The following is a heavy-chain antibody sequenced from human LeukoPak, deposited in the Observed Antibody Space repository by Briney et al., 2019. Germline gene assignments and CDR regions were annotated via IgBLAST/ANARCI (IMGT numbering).Heavy chain of an antibody. CDR2: IYSGGST. CDR3: ASLGELLPGFDY. Sequence: GGSLRLSCAASGFTVSSNYMSWVRQAPGKGLEWVSVIYSGGSTYYADSVKGRFTISRDNAKNSLYLQMNSLRAEDTAVYYCASLGELLPGFDYWGQGTLVTVSS. CDR1: GFTVSSNY. D-gene: IGHD1-26*01. J-gene: IGHJ4*02. V-gene: IGHV3-53*01.